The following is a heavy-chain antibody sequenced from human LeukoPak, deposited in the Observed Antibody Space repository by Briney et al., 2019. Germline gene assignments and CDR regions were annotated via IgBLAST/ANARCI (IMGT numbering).Heavy chain of an antibody. J-gene: IGHJ4*02. Sequence: ASVKVSCKASGYTFTSYDINWVRQATGQGLEWMGWMNPNSGNTGYAQKFQGRVTITRNTSISTAYMELSSLRSEDTAIYYCARDTYYDSSGNDYWGQGTLVTVSS. CDR3: ARDTYYDSSGNDY. CDR1: GYTFTSYD. V-gene: IGHV1-8*03. D-gene: IGHD3-22*01. CDR2: MNPNSGNT.